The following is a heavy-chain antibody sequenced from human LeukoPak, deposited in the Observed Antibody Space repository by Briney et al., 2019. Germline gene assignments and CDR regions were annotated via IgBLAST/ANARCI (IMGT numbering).Heavy chain of an antibody. V-gene: IGHV4-4*07. CDR2: IYTSGST. Sequence: PSETLSLTCTVSGGSISSYYWSWIRQPAGKGLEWIGRIYTSGSTNYNPSLKSRVTMSLDTSKNQCSLKVMSVTAADTAVYYCARAASGDALYYGSGRRYYSYYMDVWGKGTTVTISS. CDR3: ARAASGDALYYGSGRRYYSYYMDV. D-gene: IGHD3-10*01. J-gene: IGHJ6*03. CDR1: GGSISSYY.